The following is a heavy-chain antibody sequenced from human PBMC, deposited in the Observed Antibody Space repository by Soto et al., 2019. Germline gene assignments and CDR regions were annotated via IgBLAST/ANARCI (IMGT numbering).Heavy chain of an antibody. J-gene: IGHJ4*02. CDR1: GFTFTRYS. V-gene: IGHV3-21*06. CDR2: ISSTTNYI. Sequence: GGSLRLSCAASGFTFTRYSMNWVRQAPGKGLEWVSSISSTTNYIYYGDSMKGRFTISRDNAKNPLYLEMNSLRAEDTAVYYCARESEDLTSNFDYWGQGTLVTVSS. CDR3: ARESEDLTSNFDY.